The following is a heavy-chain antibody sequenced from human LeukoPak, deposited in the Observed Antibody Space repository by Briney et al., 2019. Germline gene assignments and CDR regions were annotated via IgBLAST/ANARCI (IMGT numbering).Heavy chain of an antibody. D-gene: IGHD1-1*01. CDR1: GLTFSRYW. Sequence: PGGSLRLSCAASGLTFSRYWMTWVRQAPGKGLEWVANIKEDGSENSHVESVKGRFTISRDNAKNSLYLQLNSLRAEDTAVYFCARQRYSDYWGQGTLVTVSS. CDR2: IKEDGSEN. CDR3: ARQRYSDY. V-gene: IGHV3-7*01. J-gene: IGHJ4*02.